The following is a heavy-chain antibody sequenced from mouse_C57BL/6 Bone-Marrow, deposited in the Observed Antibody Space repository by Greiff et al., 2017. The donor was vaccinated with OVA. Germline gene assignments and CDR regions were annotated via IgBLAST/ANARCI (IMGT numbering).Heavy chain of an antibody. D-gene: IGHD2-3*01. CDR1: GFTFSSYA. Sequence: EVQGVESGGGLVKPGGSLKLSCAASGFTFSSYAMSWVRQTPEKRLEWVATISDGGSYTYYTDNVQGRFTLSRDNAKNKLYLQMSHLKSEDTAMYYCASYDIAPYYAMDYWGQGTSVTVSS. V-gene: IGHV5-4*01. J-gene: IGHJ4*01. CDR2: ISDGGSYT. CDR3: ASYDIAPYYAMDY.